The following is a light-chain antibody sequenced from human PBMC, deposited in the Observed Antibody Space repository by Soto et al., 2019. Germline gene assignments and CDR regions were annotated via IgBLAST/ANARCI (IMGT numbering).Light chain of an antibody. CDR3: QQYNNWPVT. CDR2: GAS. Sequence: ERVMTQSPATLSVSPGERATLSCRASQSISSNLAWYQQKPGQAPRLLIYGASTRATGIPARFSGSGSGTEFTPTISSLQSEDFAVYYCQQYNNWPVTFGPGTKVDIK. J-gene: IGKJ3*01. V-gene: IGKV3-15*01. CDR1: QSISSN.